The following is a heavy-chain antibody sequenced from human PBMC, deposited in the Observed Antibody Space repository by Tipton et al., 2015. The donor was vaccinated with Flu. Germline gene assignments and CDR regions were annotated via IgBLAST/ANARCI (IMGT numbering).Heavy chain of an antibody. CDR2: IYSSGST. CDR3: ARDSPPPSGVWQLSLDV. D-gene: IGHD6-6*01. J-gene: IGHJ6*02. Sequence: TLSLTCTVSGGSIINNYWTWIRQPAGKGLEWIGRIYSSGSTNYSPSLRSRVTMSLDTSKNQFSLRLGSVTAADTAVYYCARDSPPPSGVWQLSLDVWGQGTTVTVSS. V-gene: IGHV4-4*07. CDR1: GGSIINNY.